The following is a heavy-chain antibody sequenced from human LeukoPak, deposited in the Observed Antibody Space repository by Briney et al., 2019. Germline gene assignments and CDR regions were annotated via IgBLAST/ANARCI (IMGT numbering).Heavy chain of an antibody. CDR2: ISSSSNYI. CDR1: GFTFSSYS. V-gene: IGHV3-21*01. Sequence: GGSLRLSCAASGFTFSSYSMNWVRQAPGKGLEWVSSISSSSNYIYYADSVKGRFTISRDNAKNSLYLQMNSLRAEDTAVYYCARVSSGWYYFDYWGQGTLVTVSS. D-gene: IGHD6-19*01. J-gene: IGHJ4*02. CDR3: ARVSSGWYYFDY.